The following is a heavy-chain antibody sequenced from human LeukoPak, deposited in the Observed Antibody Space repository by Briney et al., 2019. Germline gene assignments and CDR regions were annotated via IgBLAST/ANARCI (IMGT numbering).Heavy chain of an antibody. Sequence: SGTLSLTCAVSGGSISSSNWWSCVRQPPGKGLEWIGEIYHSGSTNYNPSLKSRVTISVDKSKNQFSLKLSSVTAANTAVYYCARGCGGGSCYHYYFDYWGQGTLVTVSS. D-gene: IGHD2-15*01. CDR3: ARGCGGGSCYHYYFDY. CDR1: GGSISSSNW. V-gene: IGHV4-4*02. CDR2: IYHSGST. J-gene: IGHJ4*02.